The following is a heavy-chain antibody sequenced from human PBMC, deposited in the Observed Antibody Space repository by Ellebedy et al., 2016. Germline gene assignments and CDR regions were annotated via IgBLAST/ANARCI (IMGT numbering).Heavy chain of an antibody. CDR3: ARPSPFYEPYSAFDY. CDR2: MNPNSGNT. J-gene: IGHJ4*02. CDR1: GYTFTSFD. Sequence: ASVKVSCXISGYTFTSFDINWVRQATGQGLEWLGWMNPNSGNTGYAQKFQGRVTMTRDTSIRTAYMELSNLRSEDTAVYYCARPSPFYEPYSAFDYWGRGTLVTVSS. D-gene: IGHD3-16*01. V-gene: IGHV1-8*01.